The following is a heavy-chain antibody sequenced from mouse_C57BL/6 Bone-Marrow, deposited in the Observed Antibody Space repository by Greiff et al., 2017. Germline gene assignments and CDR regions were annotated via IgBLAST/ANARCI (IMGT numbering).Heavy chain of an antibody. V-gene: IGHV1-75*01. CDR2: IFPGSGST. D-gene: IGHD1-1*01. CDR3: ARRGDYYGSRTSYFDV. CDR1: GYTFTDYY. Sequence: VQLQQSGPELVKPGASVKISCKASGYTFTDYYINWVKQRPGQGLEWIGWIFPGSGSTYYNEKFKGKATITVDKSSSTAYMLLSSLTSADSAVYFCARRGDYYGSRTSYFDVWGTGTTVTVSS. J-gene: IGHJ1*03.